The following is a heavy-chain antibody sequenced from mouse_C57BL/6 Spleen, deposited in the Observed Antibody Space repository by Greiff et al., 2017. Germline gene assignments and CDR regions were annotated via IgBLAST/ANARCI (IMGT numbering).Heavy chain of an antibody. Sequence: QVQLQQSGPELVKPGASVKISCKASGYAFSSSWMNWVKQRPGKGLEWIGRIYPGDGDTNYNGKFKGKATLTADKSSSTAYMQLSSLTSEDSAVYFCARAGNYYGSSFWFAYWGQGTLVTVSA. J-gene: IGHJ3*01. CDR3: ARAGNYYGSSFWFAY. V-gene: IGHV1-82*01. CDR1: GYAFSSSW. D-gene: IGHD1-1*01. CDR2: IYPGDGDT.